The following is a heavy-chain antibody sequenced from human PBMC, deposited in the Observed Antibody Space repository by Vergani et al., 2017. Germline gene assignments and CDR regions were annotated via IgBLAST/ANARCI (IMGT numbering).Heavy chain of an antibody. CDR2: ISYDGSNK. CDR1: GFTFSSYA. D-gene: IGHD6-19*01. Sequence: QVQLVESGGGVVQPGRSLRLSCAASGFTFSSYAMHWVRQAPGKGLEWVAVISYDGSNKYYADSVKGRYTISRDNSKNTLYLQMNSLRAEDTAVYYCARMAGTGGYMDVWGKGP. J-gene: IGHJ6*03. V-gene: IGHV3-30*04. CDR3: ARMAGTGGYMDV.